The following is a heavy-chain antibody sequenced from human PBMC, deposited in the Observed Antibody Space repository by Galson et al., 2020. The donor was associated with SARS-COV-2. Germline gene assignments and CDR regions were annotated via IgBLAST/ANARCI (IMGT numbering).Heavy chain of an antibody. CDR3: ARGSEDSYGNPNYYYYYGMDV. V-gene: IGHV4-31*03. CDR1: GGSISSGGYY. CDR2: IYYSGST. D-gene: IGHD5-18*01. J-gene: IGHJ6*02. Sequence: SETLSLTCTVSGGSISSGGYYWSWIRQHPGKGLEWIGYIYYSGSTYYNPSLKSRVTISVDTSKNQFSLKLSSVTAADTAVYYCARGSEDSYGNPNYYYYYGMDVWGQGTTVTVSS.